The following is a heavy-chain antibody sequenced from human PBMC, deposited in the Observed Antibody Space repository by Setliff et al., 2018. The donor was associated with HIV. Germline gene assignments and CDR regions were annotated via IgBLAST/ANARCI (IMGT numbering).Heavy chain of an antibody. V-gene: IGHV4-61*01. J-gene: IGHJ6*03. D-gene: IGHD6-6*01. CDR1: GDSVSSASYY. CDR3: ASEAWTSYRSSSGYHYYYMDV. CDR2: IYYSGTT. Sequence: PSETLSLTCTVSGDSVSSASYYWSWIRQPPGKGLEWIGYIYYSGTTKYNPSLKSRVTISVDTSKNQFSLKLSSVTAADTAVYYCASEAWTSYRSSSGYHYYYMDVWGKGTTVTVSS.